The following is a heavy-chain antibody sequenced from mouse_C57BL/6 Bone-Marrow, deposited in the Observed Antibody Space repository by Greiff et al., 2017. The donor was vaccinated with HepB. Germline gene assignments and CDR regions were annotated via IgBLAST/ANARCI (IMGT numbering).Heavy chain of an antibody. J-gene: IGHJ4*01. CDR3: ARERPKNAMDY. V-gene: IGHV1-81*01. Sequence: VQLQESGAELARPGASVKLSCKASGYTFTSYGISWVKQRTGQGLEWIGEIYPRSGNTYYNEKFKGKATLTADKSSSTAYMELRSLTSEDSAVYFCARERPKNAMDYWGQGTSVTVSS. CDR2: IYPRSGNT. CDR1: GYTFTSYG.